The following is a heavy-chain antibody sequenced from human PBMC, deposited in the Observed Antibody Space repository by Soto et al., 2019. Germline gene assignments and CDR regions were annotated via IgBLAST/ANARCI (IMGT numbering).Heavy chain of an antibody. CDR1: GGSFSGYY. D-gene: IGHD3-22*01. Sequence: SETLSLTCAVYGGSFSGYYWSWIRQPPGKGLEWIGEINHSGSTNYNPSLKSRVTISVDTSKNQFSLKLSSVTAADTAVYYCARGKTLAGPSTYYGFDYWGQGTLVTVSS. CDR2: INHSGST. CDR3: ARGKTLAGPSTYYGFDY. J-gene: IGHJ4*02. V-gene: IGHV4-34*01.